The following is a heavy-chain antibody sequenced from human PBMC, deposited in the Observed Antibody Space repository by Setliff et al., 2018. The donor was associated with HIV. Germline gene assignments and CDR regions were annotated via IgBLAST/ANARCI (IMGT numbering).Heavy chain of an antibody. CDR1: GYTFSIYD. Sequence: ASVKVSCKASGYTFSIYDINWVRQATGQGLQWMGWMSPKSGNTGYARKFHVRVSMTRNTSISTAYMELSSLISEETAVYYCARGRDGYKPEPFDSWGQGTLVTVSS. CDR2: MSPKSGNT. V-gene: IGHV1-8*02. J-gene: IGHJ4*02. D-gene: IGHD5-12*01. CDR3: ARGRDGYKPEPFDS.